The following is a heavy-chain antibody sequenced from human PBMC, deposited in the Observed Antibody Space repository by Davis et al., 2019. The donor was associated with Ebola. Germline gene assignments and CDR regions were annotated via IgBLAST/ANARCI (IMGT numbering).Heavy chain of an antibody. J-gene: IGHJ6*02. Sequence: GESLKISCAVSGLTVSSNYMSWVRQAPGKGLEWVSSISSSSSYIYYADSVKGRFTISRDNAKNTLYLQMNNLRAEDTAVYYCARGYYYGMDVWGQGTTVTVSS. V-gene: IGHV3-21*04. CDR1: GLTVSSNY. CDR3: ARGYYYGMDV. CDR2: ISSSSSYI.